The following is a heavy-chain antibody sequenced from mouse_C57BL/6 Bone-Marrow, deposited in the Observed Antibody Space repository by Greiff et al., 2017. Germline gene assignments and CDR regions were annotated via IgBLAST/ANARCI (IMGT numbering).Heavy chain of an antibody. CDR3: ARQNWNAMDY. D-gene: IGHD4-1*01. V-gene: IGHV5-6*01. J-gene: IGHJ4*01. Sequence: EVHLVESGGDLVKPGGSLKLSCAASGFTFSSYGMSWVRQTPDKRLEWVATISSGGSYTYYPDSVKGRFTISRDNAKNTLYLQMSSLKSEDTAMYYCARQNWNAMDYWGQGTSVTVSS. CDR2: ISSGGSYT. CDR1: GFTFSSYG.